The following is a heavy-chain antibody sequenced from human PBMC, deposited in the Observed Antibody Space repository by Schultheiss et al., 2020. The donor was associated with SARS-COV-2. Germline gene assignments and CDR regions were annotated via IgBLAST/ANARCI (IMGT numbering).Heavy chain of an antibody. D-gene: IGHD1-1*01. V-gene: IGHV1-18*01. CDR3: ARDLNSGRTGYAFDI. CDR1: GYTFTSYD. J-gene: IGHJ3*02. CDR2: ISAYNGNT. Sequence: ASVKVSCKASGYTFTSYDINWVRQAPGQGLEWMGWISAYNGNTNYAQKLQGRVTMTTDTSTSTAYMELRSLRSDDTAVYYCARDLNSGRTGYAFDIWGQGTMVTVSS.